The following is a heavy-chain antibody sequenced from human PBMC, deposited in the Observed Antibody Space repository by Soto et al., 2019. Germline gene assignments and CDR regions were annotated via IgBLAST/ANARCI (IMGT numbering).Heavy chain of an antibody. J-gene: IGHJ4*02. Sequence: VQLVESGGGVVQPGRSLRLSCAASGFTFSDYAMHWVRQAPGKGLEWVAVVSHDGRNTHYADSVKGRFTISRDSSKNTVPLEMTSLRAEDTAVYYCAKGGRQWLVTSDFNYWGQGAVVTVSS. V-gene: IGHV3-30*18. CDR1: GFTFSDYA. D-gene: IGHD6-19*01. CDR2: VSHDGRNT. CDR3: AKGGRQWLVTSDFNY.